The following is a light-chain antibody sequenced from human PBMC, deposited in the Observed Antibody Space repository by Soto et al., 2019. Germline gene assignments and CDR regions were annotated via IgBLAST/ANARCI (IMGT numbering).Light chain of an antibody. J-gene: IGLJ1*01. V-gene: IGLV2-14*01. Sequence: LTQPASVSGSPGQSITISCTGTSSDVGAYIYVSWYQHHPGKAPKVMIYEVTNRPSGVSDRFSGSKSGNTASLTISGLQAEDEADYYCCSYTSSRTYVFGTGTRSPS. CDR1: SSDVGAYIY. CDR2: EVT. CDR3: CSYTSSRTYV.